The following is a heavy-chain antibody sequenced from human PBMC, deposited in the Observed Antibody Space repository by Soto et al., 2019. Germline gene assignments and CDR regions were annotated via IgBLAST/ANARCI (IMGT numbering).Heavy chain of an antibody. CDR2: ISGSGGGT. CDR3: ARESDH. Sequence: GGSLRLSCAASGFTFSSYAMSWVRQAPGKGLEWVSTISGSGGGTYYADSMKGRFTISRDNSKNTLYLQMYSLRVGDTAVYYCARESDHWGQGTLVTVSS. CDR1: GFTFSSYA. J-gene: IGHJ4*02. V-gene: IGHV3-23*01.